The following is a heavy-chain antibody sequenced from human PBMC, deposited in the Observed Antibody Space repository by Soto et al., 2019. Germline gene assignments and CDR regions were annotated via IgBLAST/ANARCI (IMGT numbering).Heavy chain of an antibody. Sequence: QITLKVSGPTLVKPTQTLTLTCTVSGFSLSGDRVGVGWIRQPPGKALEWLALIYWDDDQRYSPSLKTRLTITKDTSKHQVVLTMSNMDPVDTAPYFCAHAYGVTSWPNDAFDIWGQGTVVTVSS. CDR1: GFSLSGDRVG. J-gene: IGHJ3*02. D-gene: IGHD2-21*01. V-gene: IGHV2-5*02. CDR3: AHAYGVTSWPNDAFDI. CDR2: IYWDDDQ.